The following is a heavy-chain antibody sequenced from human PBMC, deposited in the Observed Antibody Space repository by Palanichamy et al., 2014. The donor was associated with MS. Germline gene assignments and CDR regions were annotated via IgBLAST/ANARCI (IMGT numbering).Heavy chain of an antibody. Sequence: EVQLVESGGGLVKPGGSLRLSCAASGFTFSSYTMNWVRQAPGKGLEWVSSISSINIYIYYADSVKGRFTISRDNAKNSLYLQMNSLRAEDTAVYYCARALRRGGSGTYLDYWGQGTLVTVSS. CDR1: GFTFSSYT. CDR2: ISSINIYI. V-gene: IGHV3-21*01. J-gene: IGHJ4*02. D-gene: IGHD3-10*01. CDR3: ARALRRGGSGTYLDY.